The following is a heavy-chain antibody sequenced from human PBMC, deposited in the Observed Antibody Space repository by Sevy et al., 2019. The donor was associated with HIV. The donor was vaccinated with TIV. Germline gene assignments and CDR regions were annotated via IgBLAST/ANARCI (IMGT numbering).Heavy chain of an antibody. CDR1: GFTFSSYS. V-gene: IGHV3-48*01. D-gene: IGHD2-21*01. J-gene: IGHJ4*02. Sequence: GGSLRLSCAASGFTFSSYSMNWVRQAPGKGLEWVSYISSSSTIYYADSVKGRFTISRDNAKNSLYLQMNGLRAEDTAVYYCARVGGGASFDYWGQGTLVTVSS. CDR2: ISSSSTI. CDR3: ARVGGGASFDY.